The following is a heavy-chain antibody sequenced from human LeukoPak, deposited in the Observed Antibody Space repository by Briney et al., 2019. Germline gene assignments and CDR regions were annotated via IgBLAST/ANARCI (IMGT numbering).Heavy chain of an antibody. D-gene: IGHD5-18*01. J-gene: IGHJ4*02. V-gene: IGHV3-21*01. CDR1: GFTFSSYA. CDR2: ISSSSSYI. CDR3: ARMIDYNYGYAFDF. Sequence: GGSLRLSCAASGFTFSSYAMSWVRQAPGKGLEWVSSISSSSSYISYADSVKGRFTISRDNAKNSLYLQMNSLRDEDTAVYYCARMIDYNYGYAFDFWGQGTLVTVSS.